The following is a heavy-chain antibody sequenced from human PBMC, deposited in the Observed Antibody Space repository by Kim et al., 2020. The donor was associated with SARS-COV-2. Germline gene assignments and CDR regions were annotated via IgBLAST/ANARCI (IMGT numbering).Heavy chain of an antibody. CDR2: MNPNSGNT. D-gene: IGHD3-22*01. CDR3: AGGLGITMIFSKGYYMDV. V-gene: IGHV1-8*01. Sequence: ASVKVSCKASGYTFTSYDINWVRQATGQGLEWMGWMNPNSGNTGYAQKFQGRVTMTRNTSISTAYMGLSSLRSEDTAVYYCAGGLGITMIFSKGYYMDVWGKGTTVTVSS. J-gene: IGHJ6*03. CDR1: GYTFTSYD.